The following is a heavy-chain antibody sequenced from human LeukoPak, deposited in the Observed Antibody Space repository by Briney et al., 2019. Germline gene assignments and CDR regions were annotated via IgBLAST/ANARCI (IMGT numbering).Heavy chain of an antibody. CDR1: GGTFSSYA. V-gene: IGHV1-18*01. CDR3: ARGQPHYDSSGPLDY. Sequence: ASVKVSCKASGGTFSSYAISWVRQAPGQGLEWMGWISAYNGNTNYAQKLQGRVTMTTDTSTSTAYMELRSLRSDDTAVYYCARGQPHYDSSGPLDYWGQGTLVTVSS. J-gene: IGHJ4*02. CDR2: ISAYNGNT. D-gene: IGHD3-22*01.